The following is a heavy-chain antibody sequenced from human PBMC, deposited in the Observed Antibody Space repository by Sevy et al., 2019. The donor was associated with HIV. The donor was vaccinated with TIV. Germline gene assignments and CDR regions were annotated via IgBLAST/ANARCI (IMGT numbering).Heavy chain of an antibody. CDR3: VSLFLSYRSGWSYFDY. J-gene: IGHJ4*02. D-gene: IGHD6-19*01. CDR2: IFSSGSK. Sequence: GGSLRLSCAISGFTVNDKYIIWVRQAPGKGLEWVSVIFSSGSKYYADSAKGRFTISRDNSKNTLYLQMNSLRAEDTAVYYCVSLFLSYRSGWSYFDYWGQGTLVTVSS. CDR1: GFTVNDKY. V-gene: IGHV3-66*02.